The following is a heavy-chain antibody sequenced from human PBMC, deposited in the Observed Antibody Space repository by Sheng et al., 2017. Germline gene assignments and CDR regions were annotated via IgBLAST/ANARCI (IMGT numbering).Heavy chain of an antibody. CDR2: ISSSGSTI. J-gene: IGHJ4*02. Sequence: EVQLVESGGGLVQPGGSLRLSCAASGFTFSSYEMNWVRQAPGKGLEWVSYISSSGSTIYYADSVKGRFTISRDNAKNSLYLQMNSLRAEDTAVYYCARYGALGGFDYWGQGTLVTVSS. V-gene: IGHV3-48*03. CDR3: ARYGALGGFDY. D-gene: IGHD3-10*01. CDR1: GFTFSSYE.